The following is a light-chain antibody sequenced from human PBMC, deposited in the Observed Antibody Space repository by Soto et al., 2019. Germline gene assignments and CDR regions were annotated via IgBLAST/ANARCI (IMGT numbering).Light chain of an antibody. Sequence: QSALTQPPSASGSPGQSLTISCAGTGSDVGAYKYVSWYQQHPGKAPKLIIYEVDKRPSGVPDRFSGSKSGTSASLAISGLRSEDEADYYCAAWDDSLSAYVIFGGGTKLTVL. J-gene: IGLJ2*01. CDR3: AAWDDSLSAYVI. CDR2: EVD. CDR1: GSDVGAYKY. V-gene: IGLV2-8*01.